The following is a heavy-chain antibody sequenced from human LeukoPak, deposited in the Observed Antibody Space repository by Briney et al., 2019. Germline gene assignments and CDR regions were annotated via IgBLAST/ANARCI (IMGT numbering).Heavy chain of an antibody. V-gene: IGHV4-4*07. Sequence: SETLSLTCTVSVGSISSYYWSWIRQPAGKGLEWIGRVYTNGNTKYNPSLKSRVTISLDTSKNQFSLKLNSVTAADTATYYCARDLHGSGTWDWFDPWGQGTLVTVSS. CDR3: ARDLHGSGTWDWFDP. D-gene: IGHD3-10*01. J-gene: IGHJ5*02. CDR1: VGSISSYY. CDR2: VYTNGNT.